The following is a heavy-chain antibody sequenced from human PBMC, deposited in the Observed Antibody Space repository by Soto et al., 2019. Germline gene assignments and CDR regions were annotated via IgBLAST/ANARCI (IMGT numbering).Heavy chain of an antibody. J-gene: IGHJ6*02. V-gene: IGHV1-69*15. D-gene: IGHD2-2*01. CDR2: IIPIFGIA. Sequence: QVQLVQSGAEVKKPGSSVKVSCKASGGTFSRYGITWVRQAPGHGLAWIGRIIPIFGIASYAQKFQGRVTITADESTSTAYMELSSLRSDDTAVYYCAREDSDRETGLVPAAIDGMDVWGQGTTVTVSS. CDR3: AREDSDRETGLVPAAIDGMDV. CDR1: GGTFSRYG.